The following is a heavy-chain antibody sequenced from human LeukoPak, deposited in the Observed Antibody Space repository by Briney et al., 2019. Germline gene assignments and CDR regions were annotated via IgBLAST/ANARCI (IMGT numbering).Heavy chain of an antibody. CDR1: GFTFSSYA. V-gene: IGHV3-23*01. CDR2: IRVSGST. CDR3: AKALNRYGDSDY. D-gene: IGHD4-17*01. Sequence: GGSLRLSFTTSGFTFSSYALSWVRRAPGKGLEWVSGIRVSGSTYYPDSVTGRFTISRDNSENTLYLQMSGLRAEGTAIYYCAKALNRYGDSDYWGQGTLVTVSS. J-gene: IGHJ4*02.